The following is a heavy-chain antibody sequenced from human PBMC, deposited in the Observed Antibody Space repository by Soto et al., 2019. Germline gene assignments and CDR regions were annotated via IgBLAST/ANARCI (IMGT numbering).Heavy chain of an antibody. CDR2: ISGSGGST. CDR3: AKVNDYIWGSYRYSVGEFDY. CDR1: GFTFSSYA. Sequence: EVQLLESGGGLVQPGGSLRLSCAASGFTFSSYAMSWVRQAPGKGLEWVSAISGSGGSTYYADSVKGRFTISRDNSKNTLYLQMNSLRAEDTAVYYCAKVNDYIWGSYRYSVGEFDYWGQGTLVTVSS. D-gene: IGHD3-16*02. J-gene: IGHJ4*02. V-gene: IGHV3-23*01.